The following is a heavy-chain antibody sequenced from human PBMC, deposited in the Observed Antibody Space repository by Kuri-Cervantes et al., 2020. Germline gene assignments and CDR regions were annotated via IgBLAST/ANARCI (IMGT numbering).Heavy chain of an antibody. CDR2: ISSSSSTI. Sequence: GGSLRLSCAASGFTFSSYSMNWVRQVPGKGLEWVAYISSSSSTIYYADSVKGRFTISRDNAKNSLYLQMNSLRDEDTAVYYCARDWRSSIAARPGWFDPWGQGTLVTVSS. J-gene: IGHJ5*02. CDR1: GFTFSSYS. D-gene: IGHD6-6*01. CDR3: ARDWRSSIAARPGWFDP. V-gene: IGHV3-48*02.